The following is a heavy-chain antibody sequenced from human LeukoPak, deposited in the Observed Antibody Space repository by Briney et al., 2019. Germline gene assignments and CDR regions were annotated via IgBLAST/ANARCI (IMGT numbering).Heavy chain of an antibody. V-gene: IGHV5-51*01. D-gene: IGHD2-2*01. J-gene: IGHJ3*02. CDR2: IYPGDSDT. Sequence: GESLKISCKGSGYSFTSYWIGWVRQMPGEGLEWMGIIYPGDSDTRYSPSFQGQVTISADKSISTAYLQWSSLKASDTAMYYCARPTLYCSSTSCYVGAFDIWGQGTMVTVSS. CDR3: ARPTLYCSSTSCYVGAFDI. CDR1: GYSFTSYW.